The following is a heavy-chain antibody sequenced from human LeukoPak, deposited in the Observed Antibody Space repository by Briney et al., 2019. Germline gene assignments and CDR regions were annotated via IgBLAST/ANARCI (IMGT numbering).Heavy chain of an antibody. J-gene: IGHJ3*02. Sequence: GGSLRLSCAASGFTFSSYSMNWVRQAPGKGLEWVSSISSSSSYIYYADSVKGRFTVSRDNAKNTLYLQMNSLRAEDTAIYYCARAHCSGGTCQEAFDIWGQGTMVTVSS. CDR3: ARAHCSGGTCQEAFDI. V-gene: IGHV3-21*06. CDR1: GFTFSSYS. CDR2: ISSSSSYI. D-gene: IGHD2-15*01.